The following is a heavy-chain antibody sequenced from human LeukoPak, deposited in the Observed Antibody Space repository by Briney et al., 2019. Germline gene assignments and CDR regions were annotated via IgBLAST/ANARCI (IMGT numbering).Heavy chain of an antibody. CDR3: AKDNVLRYFDWLSN. J-gene: IGHJ4*02. CDR1: GFTFSSYA. CDR2: ISGSGGST. Sequence: PGGSLRLSCAASGFTFSSYAMSWVRQAPGKGLEWVSAISGSGGSTYYADSVKGRFTISRDNSKNTLYLQTNSLRAEDTAVYYCAKDNVLRYFDWLSNWGQGTLVTVSS. D-gene: IGHD3-9*01. V-gene: IGHV3-23*01.